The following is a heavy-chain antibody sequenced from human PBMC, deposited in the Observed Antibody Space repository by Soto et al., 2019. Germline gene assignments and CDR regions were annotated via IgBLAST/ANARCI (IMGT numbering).Heavy chain of an antibody. D-gene: IGHD2-21*02. CDR2: IYHSGST. Sequence: PSETLSLTCAVSGGSISSGGYSWSWIRQPPGKGLEWIGYIYHSGSTYYNPSLKSRVTISVDRSKNQFSLKLRSVTAADTAVYYCARDSYCGGDCYWPYFDYWGQGTLVTVSS. CDR3: ARDSYCGGDCYWPYFDY. J-gene: IGHJ4*02. CDR1: GGSISSGGYS. V-gene: IGHV4-30-2*01.